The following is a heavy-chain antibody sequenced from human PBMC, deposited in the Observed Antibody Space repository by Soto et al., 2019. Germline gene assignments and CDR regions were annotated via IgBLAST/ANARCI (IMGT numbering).Heavy chain of an antibody. J-gene: IGHJ5*02. Sequence: SVKVSCKASGYTFTYCSLHWLQQAPGQGLERMRWITLYTGNTNYAEKFQGRVTLTRDMSLTTAYMELSSLRSEDTAVYYWARRYKSAGWLETWGQGTLVTVSS. CDR3: ARRYKSAGWLET. D-gene: IGHD1-20*01. V-gene: IGHV1-45*01. CDR1: GYTFTYCS. CDR2: ITLYTGNT.